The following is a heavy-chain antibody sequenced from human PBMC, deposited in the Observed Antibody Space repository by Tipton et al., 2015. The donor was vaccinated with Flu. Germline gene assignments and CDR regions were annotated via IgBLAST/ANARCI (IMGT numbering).Heavy chain of an antibody. J-gene: IGHJ2*01. V-gene: IGHV3-11*01. CDR1: GFTFSSYA. Sequence: SLRLSCAASGFTFSSYAMSWVRQAPGKGLEWVSYISSSGSTIYYADSVKGRFTISRDNAKNSLYLQMNSLRAEDTAVYYCASRAYRYFDLWGRGTLVTVSP. CDR3: ASRAYRYFDL. CDR2: ISSSGSTI.